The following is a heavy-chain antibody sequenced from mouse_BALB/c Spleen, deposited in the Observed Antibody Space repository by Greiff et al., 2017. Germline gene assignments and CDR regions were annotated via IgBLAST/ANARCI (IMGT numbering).Heavy chain of an antibody. J-gene: IGHJ2*01. Sequence: EVMLVESGPELVKPGASVKISCKASGYTFTDYNMHWVKQSHGKSLEWIGYIYPYNGGTGYNQKFKSKATLTVDNSSSTAYMELRSLTSEDSAVYDGARAVVLVGVDYWGQGTTLTVSS. V-gene: IGHV1S29*02. CDR2: IYPYNGGT. CDR3: ARAVVLVGVDY. CDR1: GYTFTDYN. D-gene: IGHD1-1*02.